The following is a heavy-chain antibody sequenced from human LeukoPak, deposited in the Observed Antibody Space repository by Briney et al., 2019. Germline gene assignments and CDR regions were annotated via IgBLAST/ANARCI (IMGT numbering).Heavy chain of an antibody. J-gene: IGHJ4*02. CDR1: GFTFSSHA. D-gene: IGHD6-25*01. V-gene: IGHV3-23*01. CDR2: ISDSGART. CDR3: ASDYFLDY. Sequence: RLSSAASGFTFSSHAMTWDRQAPGKVLEWVSTISDSGARTNYADSAKGRFTTSRDNSMNTLYLQMNSLRADDTAVYYCASDYFLDYWGQGTLVTVSS.